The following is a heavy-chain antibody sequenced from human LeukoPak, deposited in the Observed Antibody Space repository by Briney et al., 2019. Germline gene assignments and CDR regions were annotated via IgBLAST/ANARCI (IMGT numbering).Heavy chain of an antibody. J-gene: IGHJ6*03. D-gene: IGHD2-2*01. V-gene: IGHV1-2*02. CDR2: MNPNSGGT. CDR1: GYTFTSYD. Sequence: ASVKVSCKASGYTFTSYDINWVRQATGQGLEWMGWMNPNSGGTNYAQKFQGRVTMTRDTSISTAYMELSRLRSDDTAVYYCARPRRVGYCSSTSCSLYYYYMDVWGKGTTVTVSS. CDR3: ARPRRVGYCSSTSCSLYYYYMDV.